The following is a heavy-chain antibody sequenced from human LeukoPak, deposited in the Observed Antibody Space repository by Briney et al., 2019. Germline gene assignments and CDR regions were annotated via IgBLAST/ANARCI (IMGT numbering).Heavy chain of an antibody. Sequence: PSETLSLTCTVSGGSISSSSYYWGWSRQPPGKGLDCIRSIYYSGNTYYNPSLKSRVTISVDTSKNQFSLKLSSVTAADTAVFYCARHTYSGTYRDPGNFDYWGQGTLVTVSS. V-gene: IGHV4-39*01. D-gene: IGHD1-26*01. J-gene: IGHJ4*02. CDR3: ARHTYSGTYRDPGNFDY. CDR2: IYYSGNT. CDR1: GGSISSSSYY.